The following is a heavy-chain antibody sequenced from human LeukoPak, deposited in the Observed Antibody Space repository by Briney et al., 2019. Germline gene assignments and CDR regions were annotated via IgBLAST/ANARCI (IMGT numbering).Heavy chain of an antibody. CDR1: GFSVSSNY. CDR2: IYSGGST. CDR3: ARDYDSSGYHYWYFDR. V-gene: IGHV3-53*01. Sequence: GGSLRLSCAASGFSVSSNYMSWVRQAPGKGLEWVSVIYSGGSTYYADSVKGRFTISRDSSKNTLYLQMNSLRAEDTAVYYCARDYDSSGYHYWYFDRWGRGTLVTVSS. D-gene: IGHD3-22*01. J-gene: IGHJ2*01.